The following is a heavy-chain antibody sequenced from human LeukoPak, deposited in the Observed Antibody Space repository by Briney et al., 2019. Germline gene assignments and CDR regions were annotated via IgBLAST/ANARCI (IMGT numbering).Heavy chain of an antibody. D-gene: IGHD3-16*02. J-gene: IGHJ4*02. CDR1: GYSISSGYY. V-gene: IGHV4-38-2*01. Sequence: SETLSLTCAVSGYSISSGYYWGWVRPAPGKGLEWIGSIYHTGSTDYNPSLKSRLTISVDMSKNQFSLNLRSVTAADTAVYYCARDKDDYVWGTYRWWGQGMLVTVSS. CDR3: ARDKDDYVWGTYRW. CDR2: IYHTGST.